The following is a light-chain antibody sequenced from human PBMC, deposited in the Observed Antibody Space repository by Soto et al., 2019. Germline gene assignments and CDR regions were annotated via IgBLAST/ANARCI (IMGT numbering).Light chain of an antibody. CDR2: STN. CDR1: SASVLTSYY. J-gene: IGLJ2*01. Sequence: QTVVSQEPSFSVSPGETVTLTCGLTSASVLTSYYPSWYQQTPGQAPRTLIYSTNIRSSGVPDRFSGSILGNKAALTITGVQAHDESDYYCALYVGSGTVVFGGGTKLTVL. V-gene: IGLV8-61*01. CDR3: ALYVGSGTVV.